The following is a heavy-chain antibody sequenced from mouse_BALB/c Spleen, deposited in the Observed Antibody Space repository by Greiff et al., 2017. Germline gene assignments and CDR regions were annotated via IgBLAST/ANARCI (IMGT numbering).Heavy chain of an antibody. V-gene: IGHV5-9-4*01. Sequence: EVKLVESGGGLVKPGGSLKLSCAASGFTFSSYAMSWVRQSPEKRLEWVAEISSGGSYTYYPDTVTGRFTISRDNAKNTLYLEMSSLRSEDTAMYYCARDRVDYWGQGTSVTVSS. CDR1: GFTFSSYA. CDR3: ARDRVDY. D-gene: IGHD3-3*01. J-gene: IGHJ4*01. CDR2: ISSGGSYT.